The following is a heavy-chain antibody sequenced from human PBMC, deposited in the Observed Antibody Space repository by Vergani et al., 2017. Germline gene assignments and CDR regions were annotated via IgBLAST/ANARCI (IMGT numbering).Heavy chain of an antibody. CDR3: ARDPLYSTTWPFRLLDMDV. CDR1: GGPISSGSYY. CDR2: FYTGGGT. V-gene: IGHV4-61*02. Sequence: QVQLQESGPGLVRPSQTLSLTCTVSGGPISSGSYYWSWFRQPAGKGLEWIGRFYTGGGTSYTPSLKSRVTISVDTSKNQFSLQLSSVTAADTAVYYCARDPLYSTTWPFRLLDMDVWGQGTTVTVSS. D-gene: IGHD6-13*01. J-gene: IGHJ6*02.